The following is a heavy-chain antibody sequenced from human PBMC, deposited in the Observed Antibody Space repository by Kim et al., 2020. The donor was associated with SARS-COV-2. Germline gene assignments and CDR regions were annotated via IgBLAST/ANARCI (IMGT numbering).Heavy chain of an antibody. Sequence: KTKNSPKVQGRVTITRDPSANTAYLDLRSLTFEDTAIYYCARDMNPTVYDYWGQGTLVTVSS. V-gene: IGHV1-3*01. CDR3: ARDMNPTVYDY. D-gene: IGHD4-4*01. J-gene: IGHJ4*02. CDR2: KT.